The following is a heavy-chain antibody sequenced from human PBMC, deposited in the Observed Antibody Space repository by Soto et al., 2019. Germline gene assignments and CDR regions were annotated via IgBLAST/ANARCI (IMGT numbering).Heavy chain of an antibody. Sequence: EVQLVESGGGLIQPGGSLRLSCAVSGFTVSNNYMSWVRQAPGKGLEGVSVIYSGGYTAYGDSVKGRFTISRDNSKNTLYLRMKRLGAGDPGVFSGATHRGGGCYWGQGTLVTVSS. CDR1: GFTVSNNY. CDR2: IYSGGYT. J-gene: IGHJ4*02. D-gene: IGHD3-10*01. CDR3: ATHRGGGCY. V-gene: IGHV3-53*01.